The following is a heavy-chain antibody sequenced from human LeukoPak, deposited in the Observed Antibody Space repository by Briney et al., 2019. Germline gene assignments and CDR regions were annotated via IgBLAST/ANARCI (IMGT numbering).Heavy chain of an antibody. CDR2: ISSSGSTI. Sequence: GGSLRLSCAASGFTFSDYYVSWIRQAPGKGLEWVSYISSSGSTIYYADSVKGRFTISRDNAKNSLYLQMNSLRAEDTAVYYCARDLAYCGGDCYSGYFDYRGQGTLVTVSS. D-gene: IGHD2-21*02. CDR3: ARDLAYCGGDCYSGYFDY. CDR1: GFTFSDYY. J-gene: IGHJ4*02. V-gene: IGHV3-11*01.